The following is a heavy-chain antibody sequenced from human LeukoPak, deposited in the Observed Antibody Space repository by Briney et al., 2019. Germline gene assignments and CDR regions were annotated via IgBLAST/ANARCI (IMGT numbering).Heavy chain of an antibody. CDR3: ARGQAKNSGGAFDI. V-gene: IGHV3-33*01. J-gene: IGHJ3*02. Sequence: GRSLRLSCAASGFTFSSYGMHWVRQAPGKGLEWVAVIWYDGSNKYYADSVKGRFTISRDNSKNTLYLQMNSLRAEDTAVYYCARGQAKNSGGAFDIWGQGTMVTVSS. D-gene: IGHD6-19*01. CDR1: GFTFSSYG. CDR2: IWYDGSNK.